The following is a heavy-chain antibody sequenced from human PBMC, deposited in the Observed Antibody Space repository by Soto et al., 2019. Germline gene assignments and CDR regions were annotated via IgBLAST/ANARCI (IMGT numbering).Heavy chain of an antibody. Sequence: SETLSLTCAVSGFFISSGNYWGCIRKPPGKGLERIGSIFHGGNTYYNPSLKSRVTISVDMSKNQFSLKLNSVTAADTAVYYCARARWYDAFDVWGQGTVVTVSS. J-gene: IGHJ3*01. D-gene: IGHD2-15*01. CDR1: GFFISSGNY. CDR3: ARARWYDAFDV. CDR2: IFHGGNT. V-gene: IGHV4-38-2*01.